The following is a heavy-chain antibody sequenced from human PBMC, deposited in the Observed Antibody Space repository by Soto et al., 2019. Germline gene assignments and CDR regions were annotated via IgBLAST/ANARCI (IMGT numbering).Heavy chain of an antibody. CDR3: ARSSLGSSSPYFDY. Sequence: SETLSLTCAVYGGSFSGYYWSWIRQPPGKGLEWIGEINHSGSTNYNPSLKSRVTISVDTSKNQFSLKLSSVTAADTAVYYCARSSLGSSSPYFDYWGQGTLVTGSS. CDR1: GGSFSGYY. D-gene: IGHD6-6*01. CDR2: INHSGST. J-gene: IGHJ4*02. V-gene: IGHV4-34*01.